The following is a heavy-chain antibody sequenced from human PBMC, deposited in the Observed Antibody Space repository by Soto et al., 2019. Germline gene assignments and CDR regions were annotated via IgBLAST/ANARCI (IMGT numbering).Heavy chain of an antibody. D-gene: IGHD2-2*01. J-gene: IGHJ6*02. CDR2: INHSGST. CDR3: ARGWYCSSTSCYHYYYGMDV. Sequence: PSETLSLTCAVYGGSFSGYYWSWIRQPPGKGLEWIGEINHSGSTNYNPSLKSRVTISVDTSKNQFPLKLSSVTAADTAVYYCARGWYCSSTSCYHYYYGMDVWGQGTTVTVSS. CDR1: GGSFSGYY. V-gene: IGHV4-34*01.